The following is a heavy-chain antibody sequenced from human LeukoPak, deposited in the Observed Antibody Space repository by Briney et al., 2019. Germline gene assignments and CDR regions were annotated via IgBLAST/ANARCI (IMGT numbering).Heavy chain of an antibody. V-gene: IGHV1-46*01. J-gene: IGHJ1*01. CDR3: ARASTYYYDSSGYSSRSSEYFQH. Sequence: ASVKVSCKASGYTFTSYYMHWVRQAPGQGLDWMGIINPSGGSTRYAQNFRGRVTMTRDTSTSTVYMELSSLRSQDTAVYYCARASTYYYDSSGYSSRSSEYFQHWGQGTLVTVSS. CDR2: INPSGGST. D-gene: IGHD3-22*01. CDR1: GYTFTSYY.